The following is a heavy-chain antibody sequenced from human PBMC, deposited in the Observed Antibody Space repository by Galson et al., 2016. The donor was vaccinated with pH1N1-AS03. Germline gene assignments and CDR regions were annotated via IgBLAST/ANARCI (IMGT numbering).Heavy chain of an antibody. Sequence: QSGAEVKKPGESLKISCKGSGYSFTTYWIVWVRQMPGKGLECMGIIYPGDSDTKYSPSFQGHVTISADKSIGTAYLQWSSLKASDTAIYYCTRHRTESVFSVSFDHWGQGTPVTVPS. CDR3: TRHRTESVFSVSFDH. D-gene: IGHD5/OR15-5a*01. V-gene: IGHV5-51*01. CDR1: GYSFTTYW. J-gene: IGHJ5*02. CDR2: IYPGDSDT.